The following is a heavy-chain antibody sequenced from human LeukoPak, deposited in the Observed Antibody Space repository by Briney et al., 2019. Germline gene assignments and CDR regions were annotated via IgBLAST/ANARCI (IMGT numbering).Heavy chain of an antibody. Sequence: PSETLSLTCAVYGGSFSGYYWSWIRQPPGKGLEWIGEINHSGSTNYNPSLKSRVTISVDTPKNQFSLKLSSVTAADTAVYYCARERIYPRRAHFDYWGQGTLVTVSS. CDR2: INHSGST. CDR3: ARERIYPRRAHFDY. V-gene: IGHV4-34*01. J-gene: IGHJ4*02. CDR1: GGSFSGYY. D-gene: IGHD2-15*01.